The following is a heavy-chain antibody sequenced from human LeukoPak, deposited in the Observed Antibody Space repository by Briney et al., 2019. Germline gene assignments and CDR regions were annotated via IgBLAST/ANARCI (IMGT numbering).Heavy chain of an antibody. J-gene: IGHJ6*03. Sequence: PGGSLRLSCAASGFTFSSYSMNWVRQAPGKGLEWVSYISSSSSTIYYADSVKGRFTISRDNAKNSLYLQMNSLRAKDTAVYYCARDKGNQRGYYYYYMDVWGKGTTVTVSS. D-gene: IGHD1-14*01. V-gene: IGHV3-48*04. CDR1: GFTFSSYS. CDR3: ARDKGNQRGYYYYYMDV. CDR2: ISSSSSTI.